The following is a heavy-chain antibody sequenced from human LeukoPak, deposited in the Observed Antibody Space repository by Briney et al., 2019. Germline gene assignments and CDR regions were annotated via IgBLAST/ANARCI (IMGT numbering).Heavy chain of an antibody. V-gene: IGHV3-30*18. CDR2: ISYDGSNK. CDR3: AKDSGIAVAGTLRAFDI. D-gene: IGHD6-19*01. CDR1: GFTFISYG. J-gene: IGHJ3*02. Sequence: GGSLRLSCAASGFTFISYGMHWVRQPPGKRLEWVAVISYDGSNKYFADSVKGRFTISRDNSKNTLYLQMNSLRAEDTAVYYCAKDSGIAVAGTLRAFDIWGQGTMVTVSS.